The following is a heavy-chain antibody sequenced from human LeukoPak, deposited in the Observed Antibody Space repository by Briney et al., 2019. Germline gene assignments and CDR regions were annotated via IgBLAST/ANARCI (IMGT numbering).Heavy chain of an antibody. D-gene: IGHD6-13*01. V-gene: IGHV3-7*01. CDR3: ARGRGSWYGVYFDY. Sequence: GGSLRLSCAASRFTFTDYWMSWVRQVPGKGLEWAANIKRDGSEKYYVDSVKGRFTISRDNAKNSLYLQMNSLRAEDTAVYYCARGRGSWYGVYFDYWGQGTLVTVSS. CDR2: IKRDGSEK. J-gene: IGHJ4*02. CDR1: RFTFTDYW.